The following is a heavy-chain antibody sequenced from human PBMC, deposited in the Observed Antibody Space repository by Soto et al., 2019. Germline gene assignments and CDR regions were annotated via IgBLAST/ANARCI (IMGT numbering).Heavy chain of an antibody. V-gene: IGHV3-30*02. J-gene: IGHJ4*02. CDR1: GFTFSNYG. Sequence: GGSLRLSCAASGFTFSNYGMHWVRQAPGKGLEWVAFVWLDGSNKYYADSVRDRFTISRVNSKNTLYLQMNSLRAEDTAVYHCAPQAFDYWGQGTLVTVSS. CDR2: VWLDGSNK. CDR3: APQAFDY.